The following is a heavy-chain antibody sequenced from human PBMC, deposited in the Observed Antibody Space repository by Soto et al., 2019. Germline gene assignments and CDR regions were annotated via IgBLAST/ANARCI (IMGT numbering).Heavy chain of an antibody. D-gene: IGHD3-3*01. V-gene: IGHV3-23*01. CDR1: GFTFENYA. J-gene: IGHJ6*02. CDR3: AKDSWAIFGVPAGEYYAMDV. Sequence: PGGSLRLSCVASGFTFENYAMSWVRQAPGKGLEWVSAISGSGGTTYYSDSVKGRFTISRDNSKNTVYLQMNDLRVEDAAEYFCAKDSWAIFGVPAGEYYAMDVWGQGTTVTGLL. CDR2: ISGSGGTT.